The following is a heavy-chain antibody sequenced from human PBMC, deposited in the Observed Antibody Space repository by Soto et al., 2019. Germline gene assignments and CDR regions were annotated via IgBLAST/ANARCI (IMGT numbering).Heavy chain of an antibody. CDR3: SRCGDCYNYVY. CDR1: GGIFRSYA. Sequence: VASVKVSCKSSGGIFRSYAISWVRQAPGQGLEWMGGIIPIFGTANYAQKFQGRVTITADKSTSTAYMEQSRLRYEDPADYPCSRCGDCYNYVYWGQGTLVTVSS. V-gene: IGHV1-69*06. D-gene: IGHD2-21*01. J-gene: IGHJ4*02. CDR2: IIPIFGTA.